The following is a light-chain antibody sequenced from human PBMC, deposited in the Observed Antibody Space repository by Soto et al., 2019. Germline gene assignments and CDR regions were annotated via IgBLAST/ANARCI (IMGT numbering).Light chain of an antibody. CDR1: QSLSSSY. V-gene: IGKV3-20*01. CDR2: GAS. Sequence: EIVLTQSPGTLSLSPGERATLSCRARQSLSSSYLAWYQQKPGQAPRLLIYGASTRATGIPDRFSGSGSGTHFTLTISRLEPGDFAVYYCQHFGGTTFTFGQGTRLEIK. J-gene: IGKJ5*01. CDR3: QHFGGTTFT.